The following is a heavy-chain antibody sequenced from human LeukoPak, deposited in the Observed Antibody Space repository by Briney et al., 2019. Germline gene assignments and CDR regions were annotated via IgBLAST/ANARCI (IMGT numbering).Heavy chain of an antibody. V-gene: IGHV3-7*04. CDR3: VRAYHPGGWFDP. J-gene: IGHJ5*02. CDR1: GFTFISYA. CDR2: INEDGSEI. D-gene: IGHD2-21*01. Sequence: PGTSLRLSCAASGFTFISYAIHWVRQAPGKGLEWVASINEDGSEIHYVDSVKGRFTISRDNAKDSLYLQMNSLTAEDTAMYYCVRAYHPGGWFDPWGQGTLVTVSS.